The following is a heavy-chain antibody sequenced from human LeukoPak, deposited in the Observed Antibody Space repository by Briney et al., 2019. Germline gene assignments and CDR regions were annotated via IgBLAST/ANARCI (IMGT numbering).Heavy chain of an antibody. J-gene: IGHJ4*02. CDR3: ARALADSRGYYLGFDY. CDR2: ITNNGGAM. CDR1: GFTFSDYY. D-gene: IGHD3-22*01. V-gene: IGHV3-11*04. Sequence: GGSLRLSCAASGFTFSDYYMGWVQQAPGKGLEWISYITNNGGAMFYADSLKGRLTIFRDNAKKSLYLQMNSLRPDDTALYYCARALADSRGYYLGFDYWGQGTLVTVSS.